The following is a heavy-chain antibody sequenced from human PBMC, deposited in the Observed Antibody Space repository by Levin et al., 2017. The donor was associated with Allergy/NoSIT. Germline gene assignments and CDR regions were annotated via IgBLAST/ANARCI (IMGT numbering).Heavy chain of an antibody. Sequence: GESLKISCKGSGYSFTDYWISWVRQMPGKGLEWMGRIHPRDSNINYSPSFQGHVTISADKSLSTAYLQWSSLKASDTAMYYCARHGRKGLWFGDLSYFDYWGQGTLVTVSS. D-gene: IGHD3-10*01. J-gene: IGHJ4*02. CDR1: GYSFTDYW. CDR3: ARHGRKGLWFGDLSYFDY. V-gene: IGHV5-10-1*01. CDR2: IHPRDSNI.